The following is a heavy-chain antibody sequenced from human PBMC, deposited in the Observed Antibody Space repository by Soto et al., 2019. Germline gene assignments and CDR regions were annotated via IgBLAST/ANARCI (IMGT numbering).Heavy chain of an antibody. CDR3: ATERRRFLEGGDY. J-gene: IGHJ4*02. Sequence: GGSLRLSCAASGFTFSNAWMRWVRQAPGKGLEWVGRIKSKTDGGTTDYAAPVKGRFTISRDDSKNTLYLQMNSLKTADAAGYYCATERRRFLEGGDYWCQGTLVTVSS. D-gene: IGHD3-3*01. CDR1: GFTFSNAW. CDR2: IKSKTDGGTT. V-gene: IGHV3-15*01.